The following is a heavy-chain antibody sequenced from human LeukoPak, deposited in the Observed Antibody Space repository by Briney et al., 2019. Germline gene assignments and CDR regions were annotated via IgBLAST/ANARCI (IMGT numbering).Heavy chain of an antibody. V-gene: IGHV1-69*10. CDR1: GGTFSGYA. Sequence: ASVKVSCKASGGTFSGYAISWVRQAPGQGLEWMGGIIPILGIANYAQKFQGRVTITADKSTSTAYMELSSPRSEDTAVYYCARAIVPMNAFDIWGQGTMVTVSS. CDR2: IIPILGIA. J-gene: IGHJ3*02. CDR3: ARAIVPMNAFDI. D-gene: IGHD6-6*01.